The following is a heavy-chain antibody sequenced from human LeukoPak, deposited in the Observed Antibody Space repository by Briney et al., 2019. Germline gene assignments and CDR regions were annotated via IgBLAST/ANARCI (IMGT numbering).Heavy chain of an antibody. CDR1: GYTFTSYG. Sequence: GASVKVSCKASGYTFTSYGISWVRQAPGQGLEWMGWISAYNGNTNYAQKLQGRVTMTTDTSTSTAYMELRSLRSDDTVVYCCARGVGYYYYYYMDVWGKGTTVTVSS. CDR2: ISAYNGNT. V-gene: IGHV1-18*01. J-gene: IGHJ6*03. CDR3: ARGVGYYYYYYMDV. D-gene: IGHD1-26*01.